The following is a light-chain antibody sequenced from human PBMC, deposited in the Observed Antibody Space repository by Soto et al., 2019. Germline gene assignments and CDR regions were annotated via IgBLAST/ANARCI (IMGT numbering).Light chain of an antibody. CDR2: YDD. CDR1: SSNIGTNG. Sequence: QSVLTQPPSASEAPRQRVTISCSGSSSNIGTNGVNWYQQLPGKAPKLLIYYDDLLPSGVSDRFSGSKSGTSASLAISGLQSEDEADYYCAAWDDSLKGWVFGGGPKLTVL. V-gene: IGLV1-36*01. CDR3: AAWDDSLKGWV. J-gene: IGLJ3*02.